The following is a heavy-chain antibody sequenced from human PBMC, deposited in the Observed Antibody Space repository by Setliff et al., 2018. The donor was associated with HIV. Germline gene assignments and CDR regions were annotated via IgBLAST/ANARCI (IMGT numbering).Heavy chain of an antibody. CDR3: ARDTTYEPEYYDGSGYFYGVGPLDY. Sequence: ASVKVSCQPSGYTFPGYYMHWVRQAPGQGLEWMGWINPNSGGTKYAQKFQGRVTMTRDTSISAVSMELRRLRPDDTAMYFCARDTTYEPEYYDGSGYFYGVGPLDYWGQGALVTVSS. V-gene: IGHV1-2*02. CDR1: GYTFPGYY. J-gene: IGHJ4*02. CDR2: INPNSGGT. D-gene: IGHD3-22*01.